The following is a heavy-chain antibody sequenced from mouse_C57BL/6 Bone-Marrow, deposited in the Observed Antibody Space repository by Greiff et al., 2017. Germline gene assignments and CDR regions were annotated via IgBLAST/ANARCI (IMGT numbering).Heavy chain of an antibody. CDR1: GYTFTSYW. D-gene: IGHD1-1*01. CDR3: ARRLTTVEATEGVYFDY. V-gene: IGHV1-72*01. CDR2: IDPNSGGT. Sequence: VQLQQPGAELVKPGASVKLSCKASGYTFTSYWMHWVKQRPGRGLEWIGRIDPNSGGTKYNEKFKSKATLTVDKPSSTAYMQLNSLTAEDSAVXCCARRLTTVEATEGVYFDYWGQGTTLTVSS. J-gene: IGHJ2*01.